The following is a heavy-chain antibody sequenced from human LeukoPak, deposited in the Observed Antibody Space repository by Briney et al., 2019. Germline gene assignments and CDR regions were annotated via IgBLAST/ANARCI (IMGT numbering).Heavy chain of an antibody. V-gene: IGHV1-69*13. CDR2: IIPIFGTA. CDR3: ARGNYMDV. CDR1: GYTFSDFG. J-gene: IGHJ6*03. Sequence: SVKVSCKASGYTFSDFGITWVRQAPGQGLEWMGGIIPIFGTANYAQKFQGRVTITADESTSTAYMELSSLRSEDTAVYYCARGNYMDVWGKGTTVTVSS.